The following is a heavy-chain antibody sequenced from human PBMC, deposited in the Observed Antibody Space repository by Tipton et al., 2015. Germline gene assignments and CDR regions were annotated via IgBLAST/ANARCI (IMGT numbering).Heavy chain of an antibody. J-gene: IGHJ4*02. V-gene: IGHV4-34*01. D-gene: IGHD4-17*01. CDR3: ARVDYGDYVHYFDY. Sequence: TLSLTCAVYGGSFSGYYWSWIRQPPGKGLEWIGEINHSGSTNYTSSLKSRVTISVDTSKNQFSLKLSSVTAADTAVYYCARVDYGDYVHYFDYWGQGTLVTVSS. CDR2: INHSGST. CDR1: GGSFSGYY.